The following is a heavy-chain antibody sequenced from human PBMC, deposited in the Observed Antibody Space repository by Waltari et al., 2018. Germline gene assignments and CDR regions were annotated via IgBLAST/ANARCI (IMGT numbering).Heavy chain of an antibody. CDR1: GFTFSNSW. V-gene: IGHV3-7*01. CDR3: SLSLNS. Sequence: EVQLVESGGGLVQPGGSLRLSCAASGFTFSNSWMDWVRQAPGKGLEWVANIKPDGRESHYVDSVQGRFTVSRDNTQNLLYLQMNTLRVDDTAVYYCSLSLNSWGQGTLVTVSP. J-gene: IGHJ4*02. CDR2: IKPDGRES.